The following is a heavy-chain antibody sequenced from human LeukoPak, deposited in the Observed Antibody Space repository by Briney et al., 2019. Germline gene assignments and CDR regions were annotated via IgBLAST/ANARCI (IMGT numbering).Heavy chain of an antibody. CDR3: AKGFSIVVVPAAMSY. CDR2: ISGSGGRT. Sequence: GGSLRLSCAASGSTFSNYAMTWVRQAPGKGLEWDSGISGSGGRTYYEDSVKGRFTISRDNSKNTLYLQMNSLRAEDTAVYYCAKGFSIVVVPAAMSYWGQGTLVTVSS. CDR1: GSTFSNYA. D-gene: IGHD2-2*01. V-gene: IGHV3-23*01. J-gene: IGHJ4*02.